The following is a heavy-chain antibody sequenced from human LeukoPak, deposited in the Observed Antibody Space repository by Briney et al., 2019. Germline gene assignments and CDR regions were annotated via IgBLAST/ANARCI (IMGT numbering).Heavy chain of an antibody. CDR2: ISYDGSNK. CDR1: GFTFSSYG. J-gene: IGHJ6*03. Sequence: PGRSLRLSCAASGFTFSSYGMHWVRQAPGKGLEWVAVISYDGSNKYYADSVKGRFTISRDNSKNTLYLQMNSLRAEDTAVYYCARGTDDFWSGYQSHDMDVWGKGTTVTVSS. D-gene: IGHD3-3*01. CDR3: ARGTDDFWSGYQSHDMDV. V-gene: IGHV3-30*03.